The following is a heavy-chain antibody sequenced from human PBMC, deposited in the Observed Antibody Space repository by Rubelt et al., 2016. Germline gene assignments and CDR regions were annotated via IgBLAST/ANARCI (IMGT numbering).Heavy chain of an antibody. Sequence: QVQLVQSGAEVKKPGASVKVSCKASGYTFTSYGISWVRQAPGQGLEWMGWISAYNGNKNYAQKSRGEVTMTTESATGTAYMELRSLGSDDTAVYYCARDRTWLVPGLDAFDIWGQGTMVTVSS. J-gene: IGHJ3*02. CDR1: GYTFTSYG. D-gene: IGHD6-19*01. CDR3: ARDRTWLVPGLDAFDI. CDR2: ISAYNGNK. V-gene: IGHV1-18*01.